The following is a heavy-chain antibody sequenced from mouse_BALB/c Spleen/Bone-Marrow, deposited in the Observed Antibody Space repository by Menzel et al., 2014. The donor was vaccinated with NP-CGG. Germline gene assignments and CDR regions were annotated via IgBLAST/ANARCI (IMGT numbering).Heavy chain of an antibody. CDR2: IWAGGTT. Sequence: VNLVESGPGLVAPSQSLSITCTVSGFSLXSYGVHWVRQPPGRGLEWLGVIWAGGTTSYNSALMSRLSISKDNSKSQVFLKMNGLQTDDTAIYYCARDSDYGSTLFAYWGQGALVTVSA. CDR1: GFSLXSYG. V-gene: IGHV2-9*02. CDR3: ARDSDYGSTLFAY. D-gene: IGHD1-1*01. J-gene: IGHJ3*01.